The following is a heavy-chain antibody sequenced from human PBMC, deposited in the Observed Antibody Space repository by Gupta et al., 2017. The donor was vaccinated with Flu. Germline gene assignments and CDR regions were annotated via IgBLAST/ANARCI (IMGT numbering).Heavy chain of an antibody. V-gene: IGHV1-69*01. CDR3: ARDNGRDRYSYGSGRYPSHRFDP. D-gene: IGHD3-10*01. CDR2: IIPIFGTA. Sequence: SSYAISWVRQAPGQGLEWMGGIIPIFGTANYAQKFQGRVTITADESTSTAYMELSSLRSEDTAVYYCARDNGRDRYSYGSGRYPSHRFDPWG. CDR1: SSYA. J-gene: IGHJ5*02.